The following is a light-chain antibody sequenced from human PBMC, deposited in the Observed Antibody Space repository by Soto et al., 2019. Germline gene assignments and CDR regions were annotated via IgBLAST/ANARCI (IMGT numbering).Light chain of an antibody. CDR3: QQSYSTPPT. CDR2: AAS. Sequence: DIQMTQSPSSLSASVGDRVTITCWARQSISSDLNWYQQKPGKAPKLLIYAASSLQSGVPSRFSGSGSGTDFTLNISSLQPEDCATYYGQQSYSTPPTFGQGNKVEIK. J-gene: IGKJ1*01. CDR1: QSISSD. V-gene: IGKV1-39*01.